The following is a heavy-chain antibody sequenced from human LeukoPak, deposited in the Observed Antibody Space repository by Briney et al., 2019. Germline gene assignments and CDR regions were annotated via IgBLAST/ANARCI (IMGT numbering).Heavy chain of an antibody. CDR3: ATPVGYGDYFLDGDY. D-gene: IGHD4-17*01. Sequence: GGSLRLSCAASGFTFSSYAMSWVGQAPGKGLEWGSAISGSGGSTYYADSVKGRFTISRDNSKNTLYLQMNSLRAEDTAVYYCATPVGYGDYFLDGDYWGRGTLVTVSS. J-gene: IGHJ4*02. CDR1: GFTFSSYA. V-gene: IGHV3-23*01. CDR2: ISGSGGST.